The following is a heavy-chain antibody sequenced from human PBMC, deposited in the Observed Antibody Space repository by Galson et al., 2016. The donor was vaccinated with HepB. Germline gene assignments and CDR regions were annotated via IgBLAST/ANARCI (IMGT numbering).Heavy chain of an antibody. D-gene: IGHD2-2*02. CDR2: IWHDGNNK. J-gene: IGHJ4*02. Sequence: SLRLSCAASGFRFSASGFHWVRQAPGKGLEWVAAIWHDGNNKRYADSVKGRFTISRDNSRNTLYLQMNSLRAEDTAVYYCAYLASALDCWGQGTLVTVSA. CDR1: GFRFSASG. CDR3: AYLASALDC. V-gene: IGHV3-33*01.